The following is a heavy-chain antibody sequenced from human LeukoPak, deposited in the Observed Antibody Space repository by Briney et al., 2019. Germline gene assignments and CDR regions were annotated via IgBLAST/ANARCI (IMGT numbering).Heavy chain of an antibody. V-gene: IGHV6-1*01. Sequence: SQTLSLTCVIFGDSVSRSSAGWNWNRQSPSRDLEWLGRSYFRSKWYYDYAVSVKSRITLNPDTSKNQFSLQLNSVTPEDTAVYYCARDRPGYNYSLSMDVWGKRTTVTVSS. J-gene: IGHJ6*03. CDR3: ARDRPGYNYSLSMDV. CDR2: SYFRSKWYY. D-gene: IGHD5-24*01. CDR1: GDSVSRSSAG.